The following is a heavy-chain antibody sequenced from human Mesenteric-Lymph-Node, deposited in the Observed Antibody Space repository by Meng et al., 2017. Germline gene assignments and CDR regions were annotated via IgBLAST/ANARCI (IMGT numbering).Heavy chain of an antibody. J-gene: IGHJ4*02. CDR1: GFKFSSFA. D-gene: IGHD6-19*01. CDR2: MRGFSSTTT. CDR3: ARARGSSGWYEFDY. Sequence: GESLKISCAASGFKFSSFAMSWVRQAPGKGLEWVSGMRGFSSTTTYYADSVKGRFTISRDDSESTLYLQMNSLRAEDTAVYYCARARGSSGWYEFDYWGQGTLVTVSS. V-gene: IGHV3-23*01.